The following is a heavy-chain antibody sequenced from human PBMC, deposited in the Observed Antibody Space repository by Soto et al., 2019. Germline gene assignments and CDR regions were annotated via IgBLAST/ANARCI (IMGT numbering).Heavy chain of an antibody. D-gene: IGHD3-22*01. Sequence: GGSLRLSCAASGFTFSSYGMHWVRQAPGKGLEWVAVIWYDGSNKYYADSVKGRFTISRDNSKNTLYLQMNSLRAEDTAVYYCARNSVPGIVVEMDVWGQGTLVTVSS. J-gene: IGHJ4*02. CDR3: ARNSVPGIVVEMDV. V-gene: IGHV3-33*01. CDR1: GFTFSSYG. CDR2: IWYDGSNK.